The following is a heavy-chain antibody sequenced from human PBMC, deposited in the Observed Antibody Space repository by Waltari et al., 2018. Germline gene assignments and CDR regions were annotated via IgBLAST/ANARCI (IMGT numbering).Heavy chain of an antibody. Sequence: QVQLQESGPGLVKPSETLSLTCSVSGGSINYYFWNWIRQSPGKGLEWIGYIHQSGKTNCYPSLKGRVTMSVDTSKSQFSLRLTSVTAADTAVYYCARWDSSGRYYGDWGQGTPVIVSS. J-gene: IGHJ4*02. CDR1: GGSINYYF. D-gene: IGHD6-19*01. CDR2: IHQSGKT. CDR3: ARWDSSGRYYGD. V-gene: IGHV4-59*08.